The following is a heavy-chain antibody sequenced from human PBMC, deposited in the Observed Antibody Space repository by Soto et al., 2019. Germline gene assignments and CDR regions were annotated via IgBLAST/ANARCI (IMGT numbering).Heavy chain of an antibody. V-gene: IGHV3-23*01. CDR3: ANRGKYYFDY. J-gene: IGHJ4*02. Sequence: GGSLRLSCAASGFTFSNSAMGWVRQAPGKSLEWVSTFGASGNTYYADSVKGRFTISSDNSKTTLYLQMGGLRAEDTAVYYCANRGKYYFDYWGQGTLVTVSS. D-gene: IGHD3-10*01. CDR2: FGASGNT. CDR1: GFTFSNSA.